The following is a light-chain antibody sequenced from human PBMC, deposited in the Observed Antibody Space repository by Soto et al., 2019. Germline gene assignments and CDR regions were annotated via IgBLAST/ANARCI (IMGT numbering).Light chain of an antibody. V-gene: IGKV3-20*01. J-gene: IGKJ2*01. Sequence: EIVLTQSPGTLSLSPGERATLSCRVSQSLSSSYLVWYQQKPGQAPRLLMYGASTRATGIPDRFSGSGSGTDFTLTISRLEPEDFAVYYCQQYGSSSYTFGQGTKLEIK. CDR1: QSLSSSY. CDR2: GAS. CDR3: QQYGSSSYT.